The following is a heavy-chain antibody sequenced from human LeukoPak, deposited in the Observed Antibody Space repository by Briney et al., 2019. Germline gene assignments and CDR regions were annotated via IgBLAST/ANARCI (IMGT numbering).Heavy chain of an antibody. CDR3: ARQKCTSTSCLAKNAFDI. J-gene: IGHJ3*02. CDR1: GSISGYY. V-gene: IGHV4-4*09. CDR2: IYTSGST. D-gene: IGHD2-2*01. Sequence: NPSETLSLTCTVSGSISGYYWSWFRRPPGKGLEWIGYIYTSGSTNYNPSLAGRVTISVDTSKNQFSLDLSSVTAADTAVYYCARQKCTSTSCLAKNAFDIWGQGTMVTVSS.